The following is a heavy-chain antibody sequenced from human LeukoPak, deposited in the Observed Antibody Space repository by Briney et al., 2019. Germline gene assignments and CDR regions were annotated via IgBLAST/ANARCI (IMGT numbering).Heavy chain of an antibody. D-gene: IGHD2-2*01. CDR1: GFTFSSYS. Sequence: GGSLRLSCAASGFTFSSYSMNWVRQAPGKGLEWVSFISSSSSYIYYADSVKGRFTISRDNDKNSLYLQMNSLRAEDTAVYYCARGSYCSTTSCYLGTWFDPWGQGTLVIVSS. CDR2: ISSSSSYI. V-gene: IGHV3-21*01. CDR3: ARGSYCSTTSCYLGTWFDP. J-gene: IGHJ5*02.